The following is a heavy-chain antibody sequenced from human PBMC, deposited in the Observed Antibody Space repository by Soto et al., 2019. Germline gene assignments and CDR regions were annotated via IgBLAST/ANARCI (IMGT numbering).Heavy chain of an antibody. V-gene: IGHV3-48*02. J-gene: IGHJ4*02. CDR2: ISSGPVTT. D-gene: IGHD6-13*01. CDR3: ARGRAGRPYF. CDR1: GFTFSSYG. Sequence: EVQLVNSGGGLVQPGGSLRLSCVASGFTFSSYGMNWVRQAPGKGLEWVSYISSGPVTTNYADPVRGRFTTSRDNAKSSLYLPLNSLRDDDTAGYYCARGRAGRPYFWGQGTLVTVSS.